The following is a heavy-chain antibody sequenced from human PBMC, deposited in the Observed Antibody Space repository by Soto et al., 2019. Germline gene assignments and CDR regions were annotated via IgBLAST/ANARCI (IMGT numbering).Heavy chain of an antibody. CDR1: GFTFTSYA. J-gene: IGHJ5*02. CDR2: IIPIFGTA. Sequence: SVKVSCKASGFTFTSYALSWVRQAPGQGLEWMGGIIPIFGTANYAQKFQGRVTITADESTSTAYMELSSLRSEDTAVYYCAREALSSSSWFDPWGQGTLVTVSS. V-gene: IGHV1-69*13. CDR3: AREALSSSSWFDP. D-gene: IGHD6-6*01.